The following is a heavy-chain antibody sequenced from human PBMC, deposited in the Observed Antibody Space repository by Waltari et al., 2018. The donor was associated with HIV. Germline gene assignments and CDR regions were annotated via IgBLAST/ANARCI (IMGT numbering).Heavy chain of an antibody. J-gene: IGHJ5*02. CDR1: GYTFTSYG. CDR2: ISAYNGNT. CDR3: ARDGYYDSSGTPNWFDP. D-gene: IGHD3-22*01. Sequence: QVQLVQSGAEVKKPGASVKVSCKASGYTFTSYGISWVRQAPGQGLEWMGWISAYNGNTNYAQKLQGRVTMTIDTSTSTAYMELRSLRSDDTAVYYCARDGYYDSSGTPNWFDPWGQGTLVTVSS. V-gene: IGHV1-18*01.